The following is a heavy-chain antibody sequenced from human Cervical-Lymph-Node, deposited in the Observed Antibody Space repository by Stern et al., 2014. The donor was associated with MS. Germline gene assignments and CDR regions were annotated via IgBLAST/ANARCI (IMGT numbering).Heavy chain of an antibody. Sequence: QVQLVQSGAEVKKPGSSVKVSCKASGGIFSSYAISWVRQAPGQWLEWMGGIIPIFGTANYAQKFQGRVTITADESTNTAYMELSSLRSDDTAIYYCARGYSYDLSYYYYAMDVWGQGTTVTVSS. J-gene: IGHJ6*02. CDR1: GGIFSSYA. CDR3: ARGYSYDLSYYYYAMDV. CDR2: IIPIFGTA. D-gene: IGHD5-18*01. V-gene: IGHV1-69*01.